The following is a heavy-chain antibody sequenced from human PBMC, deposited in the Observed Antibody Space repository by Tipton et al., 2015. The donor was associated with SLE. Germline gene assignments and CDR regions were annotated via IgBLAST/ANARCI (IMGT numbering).Heavy chain of an antibody. CDR1: GGSIRSSNFY. CDR2: FYYGGST. V-gene: IGHV4-39*01. D-gene: IGHD4-23*01. Sequence: TLSLTCAVSGGSIRSSNFYWGWVRQPPGRGLDWIGSFYYGGSTFFDPSLKSRVTISVDTSKNQFSLKLSSVTAADTAVYYCARHGNQDYWGQGTLVTVSS. CDR3: ARHGNQDY. J-gene: IGHJ4*02.